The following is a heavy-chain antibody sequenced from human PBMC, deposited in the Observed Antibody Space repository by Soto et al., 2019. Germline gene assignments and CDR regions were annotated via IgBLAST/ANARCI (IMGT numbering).Heavy chain of an antibody. Sequence: QVHLVESGGGVVQPGGSLRLSCAASGFTLSASVMHWVRQVPGKGLEWMAMISSGGNKKFYADSVKGRFTISTDISETTLYLQMNSLRTEDTAVYYCAKEDFEAGRGHFGYWGQGTVVSVSS. CDR3: AKEDFEAGRGHFGY. CDR1: GFTLSASV. V-gene: IGHV3-30*18. CDR2: ISSGGNKK. J-gene: IGHJ4*02. D-gene: IGHD6-13*01.